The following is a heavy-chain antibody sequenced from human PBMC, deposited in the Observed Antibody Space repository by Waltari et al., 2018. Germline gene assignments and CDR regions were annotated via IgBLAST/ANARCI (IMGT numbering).Heavy chain of an antibody. CDR1: GYTFTSYD. V-gene: IGHV1-8*03. D-gene: IGHD2-2*01. J-gene: IGHJ4*02. CDR3: ARIPRGVQYQTYYFDY. CDR2: MNPNSGNT. Sequence: QVQLVQSGAEVKKPGASVKVSCKASGYTFTSYDINWVRQATGQGLEWMGWMNPNSGNTGYAQKFQGRVTITRNTSISTAYMELSSLRSEDTAVYYCARIPRGVQYQTYYFDYWGQGTLVTVSS.